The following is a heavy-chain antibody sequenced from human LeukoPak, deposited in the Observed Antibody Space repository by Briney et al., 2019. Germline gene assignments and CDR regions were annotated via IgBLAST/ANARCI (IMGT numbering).Heavy chain of an antibody. Sequence: ASVTVSCKASGYTFTGYYMHWVRQAPGQGLEWMGWINPNSGGTNYAQKFQGRVTMTRDTSISTAYMELSRLRSDDTAVYYCARGRNYGSGSYYVDYWGQGTLVTVSS. J-gene: IGHJ4*02. CDR2: INPNSGGT. D-gene: IGHD3-10*01. CDR3: ARGRNYGSGSYYVDY. V-gene: IGHV1-2*02. CDR1: GYTFTGYY.